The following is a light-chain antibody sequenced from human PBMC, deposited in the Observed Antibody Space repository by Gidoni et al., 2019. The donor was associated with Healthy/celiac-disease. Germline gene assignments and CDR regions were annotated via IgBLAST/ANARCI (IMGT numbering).Light chain of an antibody. V-gene: IGKV1-5*03. J-gene: IGKJ1*01. Sequence: DIQLTQSPSTLSASVGDRVTITCRASQSISSWLAWYQQKPVKAPKLLIYKASSLESGVPSRFSGSGSGTEFTLTISSLQPDDFATYYCQQYNSYSRTFGQGTQVEIK. CDR1: QSISSW. CDR3: QQYNSYSRT. CDR2: KAS.